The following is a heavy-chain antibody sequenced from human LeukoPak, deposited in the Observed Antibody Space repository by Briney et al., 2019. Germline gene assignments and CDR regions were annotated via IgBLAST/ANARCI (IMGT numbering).Heavy chain of an antibody. J-gene: IGHJ4*02. CDR3: ARHKPVYYYDSSGYDY. CDR1: GCSISSSSYY. V-gene: IGHV4-39*01. CDR2: IYYSVST. D-gene: IGHD3-22*01. Sequence: PSETLSLTCTVPGCSISSSSYYWGSIRQPPGKGLEWIGRIYYSVSTYYNPSLKSRVTISVDTSKNQFSLKRSSVTAADTSVYYCARHKPVYYYDSSGYDYWGQGTLGTVSS.